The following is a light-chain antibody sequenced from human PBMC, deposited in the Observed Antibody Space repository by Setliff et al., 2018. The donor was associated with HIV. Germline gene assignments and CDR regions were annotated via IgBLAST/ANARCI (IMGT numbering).Light chain of an antibody. CDR2: DVS. CDR1: SSDVGRYNF. J-gene: IGLJ1*01. V-gene: IGLV2-14*03. CDR3: CSYGGPSTFYV. Sequence: QSVLTQPASVSGSPGQSITISCTGTSSDVGRYNFVSWYQQHPGKVPKLLISDVSNRPSGVSDRFSGSKSGNTASLTISGLRTEDEADYYCCSYGGPSTFYVFGTGTKVTVL.